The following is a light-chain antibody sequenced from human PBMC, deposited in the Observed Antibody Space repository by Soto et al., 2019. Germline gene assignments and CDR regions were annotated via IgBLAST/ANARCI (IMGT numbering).Light chain of an antibody. CDR2: DTS. Sequence: EIVLTQSPATLSLSPRERATLSCRASQSVGRYLAWYQQKPGQAPRLLIYDTSNRATGIPARFSGSGSGTDFTLTISSLEPEDFATYYCQHSYSSPTFGQGTKVEIK. CDR3: QHSYSSPT. J-gene: IGKJ2*01. CDR1: QSVGRY. V-gene: IGKV3-11*01.